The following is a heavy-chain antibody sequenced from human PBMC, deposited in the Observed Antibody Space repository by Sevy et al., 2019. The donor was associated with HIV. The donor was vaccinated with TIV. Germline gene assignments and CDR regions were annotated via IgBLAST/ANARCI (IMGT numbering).Heavy chain of an antibody. J-gene: IGHJ4*02. CDR2: LKSDVYGGTV. CDR3: TRWKAAQSIFDY. Sequence: GGSLRLSCTASGFTFGDYCMSWDRQAPGKGLEWVAFLKSDVYGGTVDNAASVRGRFVISRDDSKTIAYLQVNDLITEDTGVYYCTRWKAAQSIFDYWGQGALVTVSS. D-gene: IGHD6-13*01. CDR1: GFTFGDYC. V-gene: IGHV3-49*04.